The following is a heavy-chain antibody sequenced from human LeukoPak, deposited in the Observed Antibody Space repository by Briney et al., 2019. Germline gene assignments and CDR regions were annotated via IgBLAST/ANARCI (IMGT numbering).Heavy chain of an antibody. CDR2: ISGSGGST. V-gene: IGHV3-23*01. J-gene: IGHJ4*02. CDR1: GFTFSSYA. Sequence: PGGSLRLSCAASGFTFSSYAMSWVRQAAGKGLEWVSAISGSGGSTYYADSVKGRFTISRDNSKNTLYLQMNSLRAEDTAVYYCARPEDYGGNFYFDYWGQGTLVTVSS. D-gene: IGHD4-23*01. CDR3: ARPEDYGGNFYFDY.